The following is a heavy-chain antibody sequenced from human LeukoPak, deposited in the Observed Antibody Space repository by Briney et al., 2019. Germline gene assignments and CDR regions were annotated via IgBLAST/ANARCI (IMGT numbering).Heavy chain of an antibody. Sequence: PSETLSLTCTVCGGSISSSSYYWGWIRQPPGKGLEWIGSIYYSGSTYYNPSLKSRVTISVDTSKNQFSLKLSSVTAADTAVYYCARDLRGSSGWYPPYYYMDVWGKGTTVTVSS. D-gene: IGHD6-19*01. V-gene: IGHV4-39*07. J-gene: IGHJ6*03. CDR3: ARDLRGSSGWYPPYYYMDV. CDR2: IYYSGST. CDR1: GGSISSSSYY.